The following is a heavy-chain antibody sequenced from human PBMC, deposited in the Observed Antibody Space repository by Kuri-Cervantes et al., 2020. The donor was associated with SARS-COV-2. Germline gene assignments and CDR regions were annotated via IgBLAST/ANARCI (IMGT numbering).Heavy chain of an antibody. CDR1: GFSLSTTGLR. CDR3: ARVGGGSYYDY. J-gene: IGHJ4*02. V-gene: IGHV2-70*04. D-gene: IGHD1-26*01. Sequence: SGPTLVKPTQTLTLTCTFSGFSLSTTGLRVSWIRQPPGKALEWLARIDWDDDKFYSTSLKTRLTISKDTSKNQVVLTMTNMDPVETATYYCARVGGGSYYDYWGQGTLVTVSS. CDR2: IDWDDDK.